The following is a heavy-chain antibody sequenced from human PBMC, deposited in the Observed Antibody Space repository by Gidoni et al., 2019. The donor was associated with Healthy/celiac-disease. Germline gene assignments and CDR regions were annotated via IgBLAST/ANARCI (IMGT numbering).Heavy chain of an antibody. V-gene: IGHV3-30-3*01. CDR1: GFTFSSYA. J-gene: IGHJ4*02. CDR3: ARGARYDLDY. D-gene: IGHD2-2*01. CDR2: ISYDGSNK. Sequence: QVQLVESGGGVVQPGRYLRLSCAASGFTFSSYAMHWVRQAPGKGLEWVAVISYDGSNKYYADSVKGRFTISRDNSKNTLYLQMNSLRAEDTAVYYCARGARYDLDYWGQGTLVTVSS.